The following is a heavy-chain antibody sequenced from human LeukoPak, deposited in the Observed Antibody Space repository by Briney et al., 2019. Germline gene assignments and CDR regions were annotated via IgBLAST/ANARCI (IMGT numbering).Heavy chain of an antibody. Sequence: GGSLRLSCAASGFTFSSYAMSCVRQAPGKGLEWVSAISGSGGSTYYADSVKGRFTISRDNSKNTLYLQMNSLRAEDTAVYYCAKVMGSGWRFDYWGQGTLVTVSS. CDR1: GFTFSSYA. D-gene: IGHD6-19*01. J-gene: IGHJ4*02. V-gene: IGHV3-23*01. CDR3: AKVMGSGWRFDY. CDR2: ISGSGGST.